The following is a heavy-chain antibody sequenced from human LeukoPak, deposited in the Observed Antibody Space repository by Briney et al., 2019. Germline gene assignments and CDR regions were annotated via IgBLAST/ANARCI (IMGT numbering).Heavy chain of an antibody. CDR1: GGSISSYY. CDR2: IFYSGST. J-gene: IGHJ4*02. V-gene: IGHV4-59*01. CDR3: ARGGTNRAFDY. Sequence: SETLSLTCTVSGGSISSYYWSWIRQPPGRGLEWIGYIFYSGSTNYNPSLKSRVTISVDTSKNQFSLKLTSVTAADTAVYYCARGGTNRAFDYWGQGTLVTVSS. D-gene: IGHD1-14*01.